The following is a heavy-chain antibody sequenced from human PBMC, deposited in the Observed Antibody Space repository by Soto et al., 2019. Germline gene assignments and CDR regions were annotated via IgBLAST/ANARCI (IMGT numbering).Heavy chain of an antibody. CDR3: ARDRNLGITMVRGVIDP. V-gene: IGHV1-69*04. CDR2: IIPILGIA. CDR1: GGTFSSYT. J-gene: IGHJ5*02. Sequence: ASVKVSCKASGGTFSSYTISWVRQAPGQGLEWMGRIIPILGIANYAQKFQGRVTITADKSTSTAYMELSSLRSEDTAVYYCARDRNLGITMVRGVIDPWGQGTLVTVSS. D-gene: IGHD3-10*01.